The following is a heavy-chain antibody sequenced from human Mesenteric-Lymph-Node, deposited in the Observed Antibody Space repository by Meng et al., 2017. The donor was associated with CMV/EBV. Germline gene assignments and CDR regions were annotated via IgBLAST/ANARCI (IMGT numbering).Heavy chain of an antibody. D-gene: IGHD2-2*01. CDR3: AKNYCSDTTCFYYYAMDV. V-gene: IGHV3-43*01. J-gene: IGHJ6*02. CDR2: ISWNGDIT. CDR1: GFTFDDYT. Sequence: GGSLRLSCAASGFTFDDYTMHWVRQVPGKGLEWVSLISWNGDITYCADSVKGRFTISRDNTKKSLYLQMNSLTTEDTALYYCAKNYCSDTTCFYYYAMDVWGQGTTVTVSS.